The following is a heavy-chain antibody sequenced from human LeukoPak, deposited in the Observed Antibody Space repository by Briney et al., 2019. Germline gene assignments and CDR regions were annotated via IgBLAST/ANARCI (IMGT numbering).Heavy chain of an antibody. CDR3: ARDNGVVHGVYYMDV. CDR2: IKQDGSEK. V-gene: IGHV3-7*01. J-gene: IGHJ6*03. Sequence: GGSLSLSCAASGFPFSNYWMTWLRQAPGKGLEWVADIKQDGSEKLYVNSVRGRFTVSRDNAKMSLFLQLNSLRAEDTAVYYCARDNGVVHGVYYMDVWGKGTTVTVS. D-gene: IGHD3-3*01. CDR1: GFPFSNYW.